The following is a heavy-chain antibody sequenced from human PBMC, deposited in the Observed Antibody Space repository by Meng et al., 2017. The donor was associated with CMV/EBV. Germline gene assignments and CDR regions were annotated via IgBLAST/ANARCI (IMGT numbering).Heavy chain of an antibody. CDR1: GFTFSSYA. J-gene: IGHJ4*02. D-gene: IGHD1-26*01. CDR3: ARARAGGSYVDY. CDR2: ISSNGGST. Sequence: GGSLRLSCAASGFTFSSYAMHWVRQAPGKGLEYVSAISSNGGSTYYADSVKGRFTISRDNSKNTLYLQMGSLRAEDMAVYYCARARAGGSYVDYWGQGTLVTVSS. V-gene: IGHV3-64*02.